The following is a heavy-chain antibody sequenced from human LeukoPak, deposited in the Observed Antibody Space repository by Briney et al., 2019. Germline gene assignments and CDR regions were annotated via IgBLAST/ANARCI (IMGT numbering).Heavy chain of an antibody. CDR3: ARGYTWESGSFYIDH. Sequence: GASLKVSSKASGYTFTSYYMCWVRQAPGQGLEWMGIINPSGGSTSYAQKFQDRVTMTRDTSTSTVYMELSGLRSEDTAVYYCARGYTWESGSFYIDHWGQGTLVTVSS. D-gene: IGHD1-26*01. CDR2: INPSGGST. V-gene: IGHV1-46*01. CDR1: GYTFTSYY. J-gene: IGHJ4*02.